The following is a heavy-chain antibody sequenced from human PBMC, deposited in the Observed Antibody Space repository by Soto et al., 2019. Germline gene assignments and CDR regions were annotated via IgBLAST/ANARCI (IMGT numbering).Heavy chain of an antibody. CDR1: GGTFSSYA. Sequence: GASVKVSCKASGGTFSSYAISWVRQAPGQGLEWMGGIIPIFGTANYAQKFQGRVTITADESTSTAYMELSSLRSEDTAVYYCARPYSSSWYHYGMDVWGQGTTVTVSS. CDR2: IIPIFGTA. CDR3: ARPYSSSWYHYGMDV. V-gene: IGHV1-69*13. D-gene: IGHD6-13*01. J-gene: IGHJ6*02.